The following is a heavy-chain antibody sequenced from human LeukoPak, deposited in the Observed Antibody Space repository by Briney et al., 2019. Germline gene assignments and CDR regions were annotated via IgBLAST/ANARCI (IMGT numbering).Heavy chain of an antibody. J-gene: IGHJ3*02. CDR1: GFTFSSYA. CDR3: ARGGNYYDSSGYWRI. Sequence: AGRTVRLSCAASGFTFSSYAMHWVRQAPGKGLEWVAVISYDGSNKYYADSVKRRFTISRDNSKNTLYLQMNSLRAEDTAVYYCARGGNYYDSSGYWRIWGQGTMVTVSS. D-gene: IGHD3-22*01. CDR2: ISYDGSNK. V-gene: IGHV3-30-3*01.